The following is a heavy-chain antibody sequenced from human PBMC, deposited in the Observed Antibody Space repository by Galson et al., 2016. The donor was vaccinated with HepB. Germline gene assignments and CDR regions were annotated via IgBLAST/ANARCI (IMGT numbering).Heavy chain of an antibody. V-gene: IGHV3-30-3*01. CDR3: ATDPIVGVPDYFDY. J-gene: IGHJ4*02. CDR1: GFTFSNYA. Sequence: SLRLSCAVSGFTFSNYAMHWVRQAPGKGLEWVAVTDGTNKYYADSVKGRFTFSRDESKSTLYLQMDRLRAEDTAVYYCATDPIVGVPDYFDYWGQGTLVTVSS. CDR2: TDGTNK. D-gene: IGHD1-26*01.